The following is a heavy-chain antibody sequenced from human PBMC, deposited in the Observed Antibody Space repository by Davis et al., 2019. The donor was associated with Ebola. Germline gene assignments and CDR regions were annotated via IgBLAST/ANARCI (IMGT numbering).Heavy chain of an antibody. CDR1: GFTFDDYA. V-gene: IGHV3-9*01. Sequence: SLKISCAASGFTFDDYAMHWVRQAPGKGLEWVSGISWNSGSIDYADSVKGRFTISRDNAKNSLYLQMNSLRAEDTALYYCAKDVVATIPGDGMDVWGQGTTVTVSS. CDR2: ISWNSGSI. D-gene: IGHD5-12*01. J-gene: IGHJ6*02. CDR3: AKDVVATIPGDGMDV.